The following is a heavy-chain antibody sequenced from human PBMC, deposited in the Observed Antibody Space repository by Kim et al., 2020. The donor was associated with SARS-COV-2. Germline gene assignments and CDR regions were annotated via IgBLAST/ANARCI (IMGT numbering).Heavy chain of an antibody. CDR3: AGSLTREYGFIFYYFMDV. J-gene: IGHJ6*03. CDR2: LYSGGDT. D-gene: IGHD3-9*01. Sequence: GGSLRLSCEVSGFNVSNTYMSWVRQAPGKGLEWVSVLYSGGDTHYADSVQGRFSISRDNSKNKLYLQMNTLRAEDTAAYFCAGSLTREYGFIFYYFMDVWGTGTTVTVS. CDR1: GFNVSNTY. V-gene: IGHV3-66*01.